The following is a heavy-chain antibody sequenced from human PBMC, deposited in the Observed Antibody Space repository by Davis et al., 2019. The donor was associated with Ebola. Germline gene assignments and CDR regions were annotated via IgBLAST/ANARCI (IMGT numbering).Heavy chain of an antibody. CDR2: IYYSGST. Sequence: PSETLSLTCTVSGGSISSSSYYWGWIRQPPGKGLEWIGSIYYSGSTYYNPSLKSRVTISVDTSKNQFSLKLSSVTAADTAVYYCARERPNYDFRVDWGQGTLVTVSS. D-gene: IGHD3-3*01. CDR1: GGSISSSSYY. J-gene: IGHJ4*02. CDR3: ARERPNYDFRVD. V-gene: IGHV4-39*02.